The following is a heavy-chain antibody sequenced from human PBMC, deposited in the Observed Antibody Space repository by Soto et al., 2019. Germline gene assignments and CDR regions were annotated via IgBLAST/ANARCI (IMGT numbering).Heavy chain of an antibody. D-gene: IGHD6-13*01. CDR1: GGSISSGGYY. CDR3: ARAISWYLLAGY. J-gene: IGHJ4*02. V-gene: IGHV4-31*03. CDR2: IYYSGST. Sequence: QVQLQESGPGLVKPSQTLSLTCTVSGGSISSGGYYWSWIRQHPGKGLEWIGYIYYSGSTYYNPSLTGRVTIPVDTSKTLFSLKLSSVTSADTAVYYCARAISWYLLAGYWGLGTLVTVSS.